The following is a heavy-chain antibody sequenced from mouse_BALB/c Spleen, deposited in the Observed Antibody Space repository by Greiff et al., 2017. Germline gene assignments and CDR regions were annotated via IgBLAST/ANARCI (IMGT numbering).Heavy chain of an antibody. CDR1: GYTFTNYW. CDR3: ARGGKGTWFAY. J-gene: IGHJ3*01. Sequence: VMLVESGAELVRPGTSVKISCKASGYTFTNYWLGWVKQRPGDGLEWIGDIYPGGGYTNYNEKFKGKATLTADTSSSTAYMQLSSLTSEDSAVYFCARGGKGTWFAYWGQGTLVTVSA. CDR2: IYPGGGYT. D-gene: IGHD2-1*01. V-gene: IGHV1-63*02.